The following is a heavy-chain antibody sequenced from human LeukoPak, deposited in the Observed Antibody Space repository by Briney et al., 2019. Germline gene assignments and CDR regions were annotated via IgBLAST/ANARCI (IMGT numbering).Heavy chain of an antibody. CDR2: INHSGST. V-gene: IGHV4-34*01. D-gene: IGHD3-3*01. CDR1: GGSFSGYY. J-gene: IGHJ4*02. Sequence: SETLSLTCAVYGGSFSGYYWSWIRQPPGKGLEWIGEINHSGSTNYNPSLKSRVTISVDTSKNQFSLKLSSVTAADTAVYYCARRPRGYDFWSGYLATYYFDYWGQGTLVTVSS. CDR3: ARRPRGYDFWSGYLATYYFDY.